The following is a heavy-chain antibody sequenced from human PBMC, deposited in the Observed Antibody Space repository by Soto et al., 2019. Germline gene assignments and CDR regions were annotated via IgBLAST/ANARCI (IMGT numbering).Heavy chain of an antibody. V-gene: IGHV4-59*08. CDR3: ARPVEIAIPWAAFDI. CDR2: IYYSGST. J-gene: IGHJ3*02. Sequence: QVQLQESGPGLVKPSETLSLTCTVSGGSISSYYWSWIRQPPGKGLEWIGYIYYSGSTNYNPSLKSRVTISVDTSKNQFSLKLSSVTAADTAVYYCARPVEIAIPWAAFDIWGQGTMVTVSS. D-gene: IGHD2-21*01. CDR1: GGSISSYY.